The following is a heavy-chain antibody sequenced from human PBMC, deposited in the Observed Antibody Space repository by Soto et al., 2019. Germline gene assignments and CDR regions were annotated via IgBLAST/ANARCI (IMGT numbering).Heavy chain of an antibody. V-gene: IGHV4-30-2*01. CDR1: GGSIISASHS. CDR3: AREVFSAGSSNWFDP. Sequence: QLQLQESGSGLVKPSQTLSLTCAVSGGSIISASHSWTWIRQPPGEGLEWIGYISHTGSTYYNPSPKSRVTMSADRSKNQFSLNLDSATAADTAVYYCAREVFSAGSSNWFDPWGQGTLVTVSS. CDR2: ISHTGST. J-gene: IGHJ5*02. D-gene: IGHD2-15*01.